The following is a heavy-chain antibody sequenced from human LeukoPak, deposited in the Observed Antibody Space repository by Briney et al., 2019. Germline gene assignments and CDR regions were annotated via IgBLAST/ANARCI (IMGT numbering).Heavy chain of an antibody. CDR3: AKGGAGGYYYMDV. CDR2: ISYDGSNK. CDR1: GFTFGDYA. J-gene: IGHJ6*03. D-gene: IGHD1-26*01. Sequence: GGSLRLSCTASGFTFGDYAMSWVRQAPGKGLEWVAVISYDGSNKYYADSVKGRFTISRDNSKNTLYVQMNSLRPEDTAVYYCAKGGAGGYYYMDVWGKGTTVTVSS. V-gene: IGHV3-30*04.